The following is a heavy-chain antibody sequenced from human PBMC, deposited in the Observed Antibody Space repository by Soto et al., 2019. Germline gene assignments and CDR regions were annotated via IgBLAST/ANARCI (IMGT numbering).Heavy chain of an antibody. CDR3: ARAHHPLYSSGWYPNGFDP. J-gene: IGHJ5*02. V-gene: IGHV1-8*01. CDR1: GYTFTSYD. D-gene: IGHD6-19*01. Sequence: ASVKVSCKASGYTFTSYDINWVRQATGQGLEWMGWMNPNSGNTGYAQKFQGRVTMTRNTSISTAYMELSSLRSEDTAVYYCARAHHPLYSSGWYPNGFDPWGQGTLVTVSS. CDR2: MNPNSGNT.